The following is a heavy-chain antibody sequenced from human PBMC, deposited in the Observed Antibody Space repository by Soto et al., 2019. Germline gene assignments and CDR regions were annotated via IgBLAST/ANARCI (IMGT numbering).Heavy chain of an antibody. CDR2: ICWDDDK. CDR3: AHTLHTSGWPFDY. CDR1: GFSFSTSEVG. V-gene: IGHV2-5*02. Sequence: QITLKESGPTLVKPTQPLTLTCTFSGFSFSTSEVGVGWIRQPPGKALEGLGLICWDDDKRYSPSLKNRLSITKDTSKNQVILTVTHMDPVDAGTYYCAHTLHTSGWPFDYWGQGTLVTVSS. D-gene: IGHD6-19*01. J-gene: IGHJ4*02.